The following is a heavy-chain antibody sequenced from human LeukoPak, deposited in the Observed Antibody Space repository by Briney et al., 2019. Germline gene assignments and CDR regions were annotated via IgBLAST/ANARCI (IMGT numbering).Heavy chain of an antibody. D-gene: IGHD1-14*01. CDR1: GGTFSSYA. Sequence: EASVTVSCTASGGTFSSYAISWVRQAPGQGLEWMGGIIPIFGTANYAQKFQGRVTITADESTSTAYMELSSLRSEDTAVYYCARAGMARINWFDPWGQGTLVTVSS. CDR3: ARAGMARINWFDP. CDR2: IIPIFGTA. V-gene: IGHV1-69*01. J-gene: IGHJ5*02.